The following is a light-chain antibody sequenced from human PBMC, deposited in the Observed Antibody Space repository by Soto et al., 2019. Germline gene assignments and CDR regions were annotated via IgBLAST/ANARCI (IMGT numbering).Light chain of an antibody. J-gene: IGLJ3*02. CDR3: QVRDSSNDYLV. V-gene: IGLV3-21*02. Sequence: SYELTQPPSVSVAPGQTATLTCGGYNIGRNSVHWYQQKPGQAPVLVVYSDTDRPSGIPERFSGSNSGDTATLTITRVEAGDGADYYCQVRDSSNDYLVFGGGTQLTVL. CDR1: NIGRNS. CDR2: SDT.